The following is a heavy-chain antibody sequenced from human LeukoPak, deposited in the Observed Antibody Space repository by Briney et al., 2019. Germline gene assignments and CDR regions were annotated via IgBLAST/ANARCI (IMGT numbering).Heavy chain of an antibody. J-gene: IGHJ1*01. CDR1: GFTFSNYW. CDR2: IKQDGSEK. Sequence: PGGSLRLSCAASGFTFSNYWMSWIRQAPGKGLQWVANIKQDGSEKYYVDSVKGRFTISRDNAKNSLYLQMNSLRAEDTAVYYCARDSGSYWQKDFQHWGQGTLVTVSS. D-gene: IGHD1-26*01. CDR3: ARDSGSYWQKDFQH. V-gene: IGHV3-7*03.